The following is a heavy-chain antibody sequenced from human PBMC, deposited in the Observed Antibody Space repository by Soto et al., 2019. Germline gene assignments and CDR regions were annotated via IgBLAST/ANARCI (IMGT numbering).Heavy chain of an antibody. CDR3: EPDRVAAIWGDAFDI. CDR1: GYTFTNHG. Sequence: ASVKVSCKTSGYTFTNHGINWVRQAPGQGLEWMGWINPYNANTNYAQKLQGRVTMTTDTSTSTAYMDLRSLTSDDTAVYYCEPDRVAAIWGDAFDISGQGTMVTV. V-gene: IGHV1-18*04. CDR2: INPYNANT. J-gene: IGHJ3*02. D-gene: IGHD3-16*01.